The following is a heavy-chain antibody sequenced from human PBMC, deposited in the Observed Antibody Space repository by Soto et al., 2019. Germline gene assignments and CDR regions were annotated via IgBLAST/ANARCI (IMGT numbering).Heavy chain of an antibody. Sequence: SXTLSLTCAVYGGSLSGYYWSWIRQPPGKGLEWIGEINHSGSTNYNPSLKSRVTISVDTSKNQFSLKLSSVTAADTAVYYCARVLRYSSGWYPFDYFDYWGQGTLVTGSS. D-gene: IGHD6-19*01. J-gene: IGHJ4*02. CDR2: INHSGST. CDR3: ARVLRYSSGWYPFDYFDY. CDR1: GGSLSGYY. V-gene: IGHV4-34*01.